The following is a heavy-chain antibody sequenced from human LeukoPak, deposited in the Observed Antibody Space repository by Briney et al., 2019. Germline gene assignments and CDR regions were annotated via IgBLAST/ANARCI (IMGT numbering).Heavy chain of an antibody. Sequence: PGGPLRLSCAASGFTFSSYAMSWVRQAPGKGLEWVSAISGSGGSTYYADSVKGRFTISRDNSKNTLYLQMNSLRAEDTAVYYCAKGQLQLWSFDYWGQGTLVTVSS. CDR2: ISGSGGST. V-gene: IGHV3-23*01. CDR1: GFTFSSYA. D-gene: IGHD5-18*01. CDR3: AKGQLQLWSFDY. J-gene: IGHJ4*02.